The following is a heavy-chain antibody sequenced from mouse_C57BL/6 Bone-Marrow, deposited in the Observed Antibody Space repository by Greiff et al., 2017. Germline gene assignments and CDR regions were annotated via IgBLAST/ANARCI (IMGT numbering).Heavy chain of an antibody. V-gene: IGHV5-4*01. D-gene: IGHD3-3*01. CDR2: ISDGGSYT. J-gene: IGHJ2*01. CDR1: GFTFRSYA. CDR3: AREPPGTDYFDD. Sequence: EVHLVESGGGLVKPGGSLTLSCAASGFTFRSYAMSWVRQTPEKRLEWVATISDGGSYTYYPDNVKGRFTISRDNAKNNLYLQMSHLESEDTAMYYCAREPPGTDYFDDWGQGTTLTVSS.